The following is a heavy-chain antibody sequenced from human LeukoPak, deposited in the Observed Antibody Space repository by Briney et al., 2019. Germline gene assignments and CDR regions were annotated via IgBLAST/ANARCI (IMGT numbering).Heavy chain of an antibody. J-gene: IGHJ6*02. Sequence: ASVKVSYKASGYTFTSYGISWVRQAPGQGLEWMGWISAYNGNTNYAQKLQGRVTMTRNTSISTAYMELSSLRSEDTAVYYCARVSVIYYYYGMDVWGQGTTVTVSS. D-gene: IGHD2-21*01. CDR1: GYTFTSYG. V-gene: IGHV1-18*01. CDR2: ISAYNGNT. CDR3: ARVSVIYYYYGMDV.